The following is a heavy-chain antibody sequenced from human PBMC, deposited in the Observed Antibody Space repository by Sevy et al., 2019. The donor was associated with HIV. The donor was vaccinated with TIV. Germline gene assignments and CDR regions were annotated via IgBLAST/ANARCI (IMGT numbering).Heavy chain of an antibody. CDR3: AGGFSCGFDY. Sequence: GGSLRLSCAASGFIFNSYAMSWVRQAPGKGLEWVSTISGHGGSTYYADSVKGRFTISRDNSRKTLDLEMNSLRAEDAAIYYCAGGFSCGFDYWGQGSLVTVSS. CDR2: ISGHGGST. CDR1: GFIFNSYA. D-gene: IGHD3-3*01. J-gene: IGHJ4*02. V-gene: IGHV3-23*01.